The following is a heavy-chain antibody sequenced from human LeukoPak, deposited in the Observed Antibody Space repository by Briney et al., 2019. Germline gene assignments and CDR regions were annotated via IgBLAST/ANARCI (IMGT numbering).Heavy chain of an antibody. CDR3: ARKTYYYGSGSYSWDY. CDR1: GFTFSSYW. Sequence: GGSLRLSCAASGFTFSSYWMSWVRQAPGKGLEWVANIKQGGSEKYYVDSVKGRFTISRDNAKNSLYLQMNSLRAEDTAVYYCARKTYYYGSGSYSWDYWGQGTLVTVSS. CDR2: IKQGGSEK. D-gene: IGHD3-10*01. J-gene: IGHJ4*02. V-gene: IGHV3-7*01.